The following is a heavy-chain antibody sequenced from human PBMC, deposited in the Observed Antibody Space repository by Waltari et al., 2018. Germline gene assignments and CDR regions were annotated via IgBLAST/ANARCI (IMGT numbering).Heavy chain of an antibody. CDR2: ISGRGTII. V-gene: IGHV3-48*03. J-gene: IGHJ4*02. CDR1: GFPVSRSA. Sequence: EVQLVESGGGLVQPGGSLVLSCAGSGFPVSRSAMDWVRQAPGKGLELVSYISGRGTIIHYADSVKGRFTISRDNARGSLFLQMNSLIPEDTAVYYCARDDTSASAGSASYYFDYWGQGTLVTVSS. D-gene: IGHD6-13*01. CDR3: ARDDTSASAGSASYYFDY.